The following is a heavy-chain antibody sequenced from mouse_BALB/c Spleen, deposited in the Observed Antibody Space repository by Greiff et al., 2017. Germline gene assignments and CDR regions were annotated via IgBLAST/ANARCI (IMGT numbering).Heavy chain of an antibody. CDR2: IYPGCGNT. CDR1: GYTFTDYY. CDR3: ATERRRDLYAMDD. V-gene: IGHV1-77*01. Sequence: QVQLQQSGAELARPGASVKLSCKASGYTFTDYYINWVKQSTGQGLEWIGEIYPGCGNTYYNEKFKGKATLTADKSSSTDYMQLSSLTSEDSAVYYGATERRRDLYAMDDWGQGTSVTVAS. D-gene: IGHD3-3*01. J-gene: IGHJ4*01.